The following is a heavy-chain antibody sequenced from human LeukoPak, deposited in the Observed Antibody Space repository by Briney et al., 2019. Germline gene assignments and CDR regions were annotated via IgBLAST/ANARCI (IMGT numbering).Heavy chain of an antibody. CDR2: IYYSRST. D-gene: IGHD6-19*01. J-gene: IGHJ5*02. V-gene: IGHV4-59*08. CDR1: GGSISSYY. CDR3: ARSHSSGWYWFDP. Sequence: SETLSLTCTVSGGSISSYYWSWIRQPPGKGLEWIGYIYYSRSTNYNPSLKSRVTISVDTSKNQFSLKLSSVTAADTAVYYCARSHSSGWYWFDPWGQGTLVTVSS.